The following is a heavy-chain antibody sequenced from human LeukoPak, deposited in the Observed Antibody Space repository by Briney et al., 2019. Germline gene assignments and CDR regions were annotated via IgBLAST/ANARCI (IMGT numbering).Heavy chain of an antibody. CDR3: AKDMTTAFDY. Sequence: GGSLRLSCAASGFAFSSYAMGWVRQAPGKGLDWVSAISGSGGSTYYADSVKGRFTISRDNSKNTLYLQMNSLRAEDTAVYYCAKDMTTAFDYWGQGTLVTVPS. CDR2: ISGSGGST. J-gene: IGHJ4*02. V-gene: IGHV3-23*01. CDR1: GFAFSSYA. D-gene: IGHD4-11*01.